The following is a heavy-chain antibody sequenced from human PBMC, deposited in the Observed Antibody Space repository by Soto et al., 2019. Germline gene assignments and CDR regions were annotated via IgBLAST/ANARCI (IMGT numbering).Heavy chain of an antibody. J-gene: IGHJ4*02. V-gene: IGHV1-46*01. CDR2: INTNGGST. CDR3: ARSLLQGDC. CDR1: GDTFIHYY. Sequence: QVQLVQSGAEVKKPGASVKISCKASGDTFIHYYIHWVRQAPGQGLEWMAIINTNGGSTNYAQKFQGRVTVTRDTSTTTVSMELNSLESDDKAVYFCARSLLQGDCWGQGTLVPVSS.